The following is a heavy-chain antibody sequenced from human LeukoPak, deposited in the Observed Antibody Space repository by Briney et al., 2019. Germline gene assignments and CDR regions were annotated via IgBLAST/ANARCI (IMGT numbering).Heavy chain of an antibody. V-gene: IGHV4-30-4*07. CDR2: IYYSGST. J-gene: IGHJ4*02. Sequence: SQTLSLTCAVSGGSISSGGYSWSWIRQPPGKGLEWIGYIYYSGSTNYNPSLKSRVTISVDTSKNQFSLKLSSVTAADTAVYYCARAYDFWSGYFDYWGQGTLVTVSS. D-gene: IGHD3-3*01. CDR1: GGSISSGGYS. CDR3: ARAYDFWSGYFDY.